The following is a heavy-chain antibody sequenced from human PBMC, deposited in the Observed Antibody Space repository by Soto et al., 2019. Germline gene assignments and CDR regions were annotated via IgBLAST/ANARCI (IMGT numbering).Heavy chain of an antibody. D-gene: IGHD3-10*01. Sequence: GGSLRLSCAASGFTFSSYEMNWVRQAPGKGLEWVSYISSSGSTIYYADSVKGRFTISRDNAKNSLYLQMNSLRAEDTAVYYCARVRYYYGSGSYSYGMDVWGQGTTVTVSS. CDR1: GFTFSSYE. J-gene: IGHJ6*02. CDR2: ISSSGSTI. V-gene: IGHV3-48*03. CDR3: ARVRYYYGSGSYSYGMDV.